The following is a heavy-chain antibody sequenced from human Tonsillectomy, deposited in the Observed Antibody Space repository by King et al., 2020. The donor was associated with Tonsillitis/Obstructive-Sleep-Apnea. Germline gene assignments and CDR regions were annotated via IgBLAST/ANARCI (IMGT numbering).Heavy chain of an antibody. Sequence: VQLVESGGGLVQPGGSLRLSCAASGFTFSSYWMSWVRQAPGKGLEWVANIKQDGSEKYYVDSVKGRFTISRDNAKNSLYLQMNSLRAEDTAVYYCAGDMDIVVVVAATHYYYYYMDVWGKGTTVTVSS. CDR2: IKQDGSEK. CDR1: GFTFSSYW. J-gene: IGHJ6*03. D-gene: IGHD2-15*01. V-gene: IGHV3-7*01. CDR3: AGDMDIVVVVAATHYYYYYMDV.